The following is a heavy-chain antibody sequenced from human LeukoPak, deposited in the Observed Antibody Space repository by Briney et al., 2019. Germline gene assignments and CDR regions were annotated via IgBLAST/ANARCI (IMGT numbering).Heavy chain of an antibody. D-gene: IGHD3-22*01. CDR2: IYYSGST. J-gene: IGHJ3*02. CDR3: ARRRPNPYYYDSSGFDAFDI. Sequence: PETLSLTCTVSDGSISSYYWSWIRQPPGKGLEWIGYIYYSGSTNYNPSLKSRATISVDTSKNQFSLKLSSVTAADTAVYYCARRRPNPYYYDSSGFDAFDIWGQGTMVTVSS. CDR1: DGSISSYY. V-gene: IGHV4-59*08.